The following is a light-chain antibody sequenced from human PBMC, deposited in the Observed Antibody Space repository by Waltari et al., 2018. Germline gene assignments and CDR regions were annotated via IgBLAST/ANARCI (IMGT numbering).Light chain of an antibody. CDR1: RSDVGGYNY. J-gene: IGLJ1*01. CDR2: DVS. CDR3: SSYTSSSTRV. V-gene: IGLV2-14*03. Sequence: QSALTQPASVSGSPGQSITISCTRTRSDVGGYNYVSWYQQHPGKAPKLMIYDVSNRPSGVSNRFSGSKSGNTASLTISGLQAEDEADYYCSSYTSSSTRVFGTGTKVTVL.